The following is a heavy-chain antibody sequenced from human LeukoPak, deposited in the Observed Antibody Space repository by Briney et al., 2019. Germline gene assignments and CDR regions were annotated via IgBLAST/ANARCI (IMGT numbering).Heavy chain of an antibody. D-gene: IGHD3-9*01. CDR3: ARDTPPPERGITIFRPPPYGMDV. Sequence: SETLSLTCTVSGGSISSYYWSWIRQPPGKGLEWIGYIYYSGSTNYNPSLKSRVTISVDTSKNQFSLKLSSVTAADTAVYYCARDTPPPERGITIFRPPPYGMDVWGQGTTVTVSS. CDR1: GGSISSYY. V-gene: IGHV4-59*01. J-gene: IGHJ6*02. CDR2: IYYSGST.